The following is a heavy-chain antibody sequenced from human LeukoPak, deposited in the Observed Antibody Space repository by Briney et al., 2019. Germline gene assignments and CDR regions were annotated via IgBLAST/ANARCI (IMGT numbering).Heavy chain of an antibody. CDR3: ARDLRYSGGWFDP. CDR1: GGSISSGDYY. D-gene: IGHD1-26*01. V-gene: IGHV4-30-4*08. CDR2: IYYSGST. Sequence: PSQTLSLTCTVSGGSISSGDYYWSWIRQPPGEGLEWIGYIYYSGSTYYNPSLKSRVTMSVDTSKNQFSLKLSSVTAADTAVYYCARDLRYSGGWFDPWGQGTLVTVSS. J-gene: IGHJ5*02.